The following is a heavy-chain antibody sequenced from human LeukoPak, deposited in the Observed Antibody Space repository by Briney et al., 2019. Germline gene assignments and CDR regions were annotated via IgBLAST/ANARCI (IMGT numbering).Heavy chain of an antibody. J-gene: IGHJ5*02. V-gene: IGHV4-38-2*02. CDR2: IYHSGST. D-gene: IGHD3-10*01. Sequence: SETLSLTCTVSGYSISSGYYWGWIRQPPGKGLEWIGSIYHSGSTYYNPSLKSRVTISVDTSKNQFSLKLSSVTAADTAVYYCARDLWFGELLFNWFDPWGQGTLVTVSS. CDR1: GYSISSGYY. CDR3: ARDLWFGELLFNWFDP.